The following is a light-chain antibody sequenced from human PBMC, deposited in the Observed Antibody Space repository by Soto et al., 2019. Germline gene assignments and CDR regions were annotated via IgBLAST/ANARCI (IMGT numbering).Light chain of an antibody. CDR2: QDA. V-gene: IGLV3-1*01. CDR1: KLGDTY. CDR3: QAWHRTTPVV. Sequence: SYELTQPPSVSVSPGQTASITCSGDKLGDTYSCWYQQKPGQSPVLVIYQDAKRPSGIPERFSGSNSGNTATLTISGTQAMDEADYYFQAWHRTTPVVFGGGNELTVL. J-gene: IGLJ2*01.